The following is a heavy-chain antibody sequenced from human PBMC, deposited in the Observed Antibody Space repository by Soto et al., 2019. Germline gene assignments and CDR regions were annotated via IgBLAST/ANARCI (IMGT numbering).Heavy chain of an antibody. CDR1: GFTFSSYW. CDR2: IKQDGSEK. V-gene: IGHV3-7*01. J-gene: IGHJ3*02. Sequence: GGSLRLSCAASGFTFSSYWMSWVRQAPGKGLEWVANIKQDGSEKYYVGSVKGRFTISRDNAKNSLYLQMNSLRAEDTAVYYCARDAYYDILTGYYMRRAFDIWGQGTMVTVSS. CDR3: ARDAYYDILTGYYMRRAFDI. D-gene: IGHD3-9*01.